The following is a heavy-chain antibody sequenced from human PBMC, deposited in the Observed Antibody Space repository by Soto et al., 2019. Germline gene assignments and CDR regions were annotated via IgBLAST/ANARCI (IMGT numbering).Heavy chain of an antibody. D-gene: IGHD1-26*01. CDR2: IYYSGST. J-gene: IGHJ4*02. Sequence: QVQLQESGPGLVKPSETLSLTCTVSGGSVSSGSYYWSWIRQPPGKGLEWIGYIYYSGSTNYNPSLKSRVTISVDTSKNQFSLKLSSVTAADTAVYYCASAQSKSGSWSPGGGVSFYWGQGTLVTVSS. CDR3: ASAQSKSGSWSPGGGVSFY. V-gene: IGHV4-61*01. CDR1: GGSVSSGSYY.